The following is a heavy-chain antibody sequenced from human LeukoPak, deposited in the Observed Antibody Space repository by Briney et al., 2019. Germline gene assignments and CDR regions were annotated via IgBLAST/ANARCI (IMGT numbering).Heavy chain of an antibody. V-gene: IGHV3-23*01. D-gene: IGHD1-20*01. CDR1: GFTFSSYA. J-gene: IGHJ6*01. Sequence: PGGSLRLSCAASGFTFSSYAMSWVRQAPGKGLEWVSAISGSGGSTYYADSVKGRFTISRDNSKNTLYLQMNSLRAEDTAVYYCAKPITGTTLRSPYYGMDVWGQGTTVTVSS. CDR3: AKPITGTTLRSPYYGMDV. CDR2: ISGSGGST.